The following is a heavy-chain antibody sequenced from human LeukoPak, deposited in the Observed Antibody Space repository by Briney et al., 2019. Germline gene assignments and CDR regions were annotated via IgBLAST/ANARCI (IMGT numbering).Heavy chain of an antibody. CDR1: GGTFSSYA. D-gene: IGHD2-2*01. V-gene: IGHV1-69*13. Sequence: SVKVSCKASGGTFSSYAISWVRQAPGQGLEWMGGIIPIFGTANYAQKFQGRVTITADESTSTAYMELSSLRSEDTAVYYCASNRPPVGCSRTSCYGLYYYGMDVWGQGTTVTVSS. CDR3: ASNRPPVGCSRTSCYGLYYYGMDV. J-gene: IGHJ6*02. CDR2: IIPIFGTA.